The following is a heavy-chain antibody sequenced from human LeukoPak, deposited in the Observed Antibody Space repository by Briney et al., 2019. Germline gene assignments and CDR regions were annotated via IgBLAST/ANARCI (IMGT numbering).Heavy chain of an antibody. CDR2: MNPNSGNT. Sequence: ASVKVSCKASGYTFTSYDINWVRQATGQGLEWMGWMNPNSGNTGYAQKFQGRVTITRNTSISTAYMELSSLRSEDTAVYYCARATSLRFLEWLTPYYFDYWGQGTLVTVSS. D-gene: IGHD3-3*01. J-gene: IGHJ4*02. CDR1: GYTFTSYD. CDR3: ARATSLRFLEWLTPYYFDY. V-gene: IGHV1-8*03.